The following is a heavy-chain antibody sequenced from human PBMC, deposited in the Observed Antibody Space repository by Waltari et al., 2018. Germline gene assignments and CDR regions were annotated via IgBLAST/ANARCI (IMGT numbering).Heavy chain of an antibody. D-gene: IGHD3-10*01. J-gene: IGHJ4*02. V-gene: IGHV3-15*07. CDR2: IKSDTYGGTT. Sequence: EVQLVESGGGLVEPGGSLRLSCGASGFTFNNAWMHWVRQAPGKAARLRGRIKSDTYGGTTDYAAPVTGRFTISRDESKNTLYLQMNSLKTEDTAVYYCTQIALWFGDPVDYWGQGTLVTVSA. CDR3: TQIALWFGDPVDY. CDR1: GFTFNNAW.